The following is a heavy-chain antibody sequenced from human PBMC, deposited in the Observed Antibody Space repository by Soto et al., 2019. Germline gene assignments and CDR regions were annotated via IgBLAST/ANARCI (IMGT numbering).Heavy chain of an antibody. V-gene: IGHV4-34*01. CDR3: ARGPITMVRGVIIYFDY. CDR1: GGSFSGYY. J-gene: IGHJ4*02. Sequence: SETLSLTCAVYGGSFSGYYWSWIRQPPGKGLEWIGEINHSGSTNYNPSLKSRVTISVDTSKNQFSLKLSSVTAADTAVYYCARGPITMVRGVIIYFDYWGQGTLVTVSS. D-gene: IGHD3-10*01. CDR2: INHSGST.